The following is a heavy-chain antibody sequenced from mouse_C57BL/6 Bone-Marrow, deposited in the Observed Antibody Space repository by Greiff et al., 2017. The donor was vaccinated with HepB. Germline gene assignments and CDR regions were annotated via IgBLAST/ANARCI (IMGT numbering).Heavy chain of an antibody. CDR2: IWSGGST. V-gene: IGHV2-2*01. CDR3: ARGDGNYPAWFAY. J-gene: IGHJ3*01. CDR1: GFSLTSYG. Sequence: QVQLKESGPGLVQPSQSLSITCTVSGFSLTSYGVHWVRQSPGKGLEWLGVIWSGGSTDYNAAFISRLSISKDNSKSQVFFKMNSLQADDTAIYYCARGDGNYPAWFAYWGQGTLVTVSA. D-gene: IGHD2-1*01.